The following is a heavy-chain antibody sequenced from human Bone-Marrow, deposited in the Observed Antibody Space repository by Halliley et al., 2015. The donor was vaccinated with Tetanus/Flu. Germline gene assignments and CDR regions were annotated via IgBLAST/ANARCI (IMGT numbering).Heavy chain of an antibody. Sequence: EWFGKINHRGGTTSTPPLKGRVPISVAPSKPQFSLKLSSVTAADTAVYYCAAVMTATIDFDYWGQGTLVTVSS. J-gene: IGHJ4*02. V-gene: IGHV4-34*01. CDR2: INHRGGT. CDR3: AAVMTATIDFDY. D-gene: IGHD2-21*02.